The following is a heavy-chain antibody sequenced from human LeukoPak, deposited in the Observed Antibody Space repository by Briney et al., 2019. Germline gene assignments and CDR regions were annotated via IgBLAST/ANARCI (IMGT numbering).Heavy chain of an antibody. D-gene: IGHD1-26*01. Sequence: PGGSLRLSCAASGFTFSSYAMSWVRQAPGKGLGWVSAISGVGASTYYSDSVRGRFTISRDNSKNTLYLQMNSLRAEDTAVYYCAATLVGTTRRFDFWGQGTLVTVSS. V-gene: IGHV3-23*01. CDR1: GFTFSSYA. CDR2: ISGVGAST. J-gene: IGHJ4*02. CDR3: AATLVGTTRRFDF.